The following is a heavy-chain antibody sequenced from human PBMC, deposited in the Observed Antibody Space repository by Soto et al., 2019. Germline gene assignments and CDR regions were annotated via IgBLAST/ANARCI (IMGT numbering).Heavy chain of an antibody. D-gene: IGHD2-15*01. V-gene: IGHV4-30-2*01. CDR3: ARAVCGGSCYSDYYYGMDV. CDR1: GGSISSGGFS. J-gene: IGHJ6*02. Sequence: QLQLQESGSGLVKPSQTLSLTCAVSGGSISSGGFSWSWIRQPPGKGLEWIGYIYHSGNTYYKPSLKVRVTISVDKSKNQFSLKLNSVTAADTAVYYCARAVCGGSCYSDYYYGMDVWGQGTTVTVSS. CDR2: IYHSGNT.